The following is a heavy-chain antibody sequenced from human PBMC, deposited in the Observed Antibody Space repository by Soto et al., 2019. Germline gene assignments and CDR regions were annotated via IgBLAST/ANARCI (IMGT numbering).Heavy chain of an antibody. J-gene: IGHJ6*03. CDR2: IYYSGST. CDR3: ARVPNCWSGYSERYYYYYLDV. V-gene: IGHV4-31*03. CDR1: AGSISSGGYY. D-gene: IGHD3-3*01. Sequence: QVQLQESGPGLVKPSQTLSLTCTFSAGSISSGGYYWNWSRQHPGKGLEGIGYIYYSGSTYYNPSLKSRVTISVDTSKNQFSLKLSSVTAADTAVYYCARVPNCWSGYSERYYYYYLDVWGKGTTVTVS.